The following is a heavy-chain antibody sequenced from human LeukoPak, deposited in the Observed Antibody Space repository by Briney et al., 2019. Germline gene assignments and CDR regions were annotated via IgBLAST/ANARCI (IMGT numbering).Heavy chain of an antibody. CDR2: ISGSGGST. V-gene: IGHV3-23*01. D-gene: IGHD6-19*01. CDR3: AKVGYSSGWYFPFDP. J-gene: IGHJ5*02. CDR1: GFTFSSYA. Sequence: QPGGSLRLSCAASGFTFSSYAMSWVRQAPGKGLEWVSAISGSGGSTYYADSVKGRFTISRDNSKNTLYLRMNSLRAEDTAVYYCAKVGYSSGWYFPFDPWGQGTLVTVSS.